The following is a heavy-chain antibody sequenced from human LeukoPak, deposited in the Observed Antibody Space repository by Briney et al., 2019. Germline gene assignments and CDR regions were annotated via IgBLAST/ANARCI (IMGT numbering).Heavy chain of an antibody. V-gene: IGHV3-30*02. D-gene: IGHD2-21*02. J-gene: IGHJ6*03. Sequence: GGSLRLSCAASGFTFSTYGMHWVRQAPGKGLEWVTFIRYDGSHTYYADSVKGRFTISRDNSKNTLYLQMSSLRAEDTAVYFCAKGMRRDSPFYYYYYYMDVWGIGTTVTVSS. CDR1: GFTFSTYG. CDR2: IRYDGSHT. CDR3: AKGMRRDSPFYYYYYYMDV.